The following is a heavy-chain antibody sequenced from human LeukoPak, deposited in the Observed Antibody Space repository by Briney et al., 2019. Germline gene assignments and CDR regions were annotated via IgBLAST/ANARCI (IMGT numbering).Heavy chain of an antibody. D-gene: IGHD3-10*01. CDR3: AGMVRGVTEPPFDY. V-gene: IGHV1-2*06. CDR1: GYTFTSYY. J-gene: IGHJ4*02. Sequence: ASVKVSCKASGYTFTSYYMHWVRQAPGQGLEWMGRINPNSGGTNYAQKFQGRVTMTRDTSISTAYMELSRLRSDDTAVYYCAGMVRGVTEPPFDYWGQGTLVTVSS. CDR2: INPNSGGT.